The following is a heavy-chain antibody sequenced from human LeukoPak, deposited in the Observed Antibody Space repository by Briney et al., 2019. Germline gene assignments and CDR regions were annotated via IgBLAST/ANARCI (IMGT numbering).Heavy chain of an antibody. CDR3: ARHRTMYSSGWYWFDP. Sequence: SETLSPTCTVSAGSISSYYWSWIRQPPGKGLEWIGYIYYSGSTNYNPSLKSRVTISVDTSKNQFSLKLSSVTAADTAVYYCARHRTMYSSGWYWFDPWGQGTLVTVSS. CDR1: AGSISSYY. J-gene: IGHJ5*02. D-gene: IGHD6-19*01. CDR2: IYYSGST. V-gene: IGHV4-59*08.